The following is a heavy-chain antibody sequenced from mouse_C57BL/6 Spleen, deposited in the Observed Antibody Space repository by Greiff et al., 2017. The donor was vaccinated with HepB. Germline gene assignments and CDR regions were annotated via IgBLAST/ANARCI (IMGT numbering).Heavy chain of an antibody. V-gene: IGHV1-61*01. Sequence: QVQLQQPGAELVRPGSSVKLSCKASGYTFTSYWMDWMKQRPGQGLEWIGNIYPSDSETHYNQKFKDKATLTVDKSSSTAYMQLSSLTSEDSAVYYCARGGLGRFAMDYWGQGTSVTVSS. CDR1: GYTFTSYW. D-gene: IGHD4-1*01. J-gene: IGHJ4*01. CDR3: ARGGLGRFAMDY. CDR2: IYPSDSET.